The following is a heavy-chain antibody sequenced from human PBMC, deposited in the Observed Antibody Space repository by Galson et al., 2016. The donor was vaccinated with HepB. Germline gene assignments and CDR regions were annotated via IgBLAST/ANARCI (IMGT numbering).Heavy chain of an antibody. CDR1: GFSVNSNY. CDR3: ARGGASDASGY. J-gene: IGHJ4*02. CDR2: IYSGGGT. D-gene: IGHD2-21*02. Sequence: SLRLSCAGSGFSVNSNYMTWVRQAPGKGLEWVSLIYSGGGTSFADSVKGRFTISRDNSKNTLYLQMNSLRAEDTAVYYCARGGASDASGYWGQGTLVTVSS. V-gene: IGHV3-53*01.